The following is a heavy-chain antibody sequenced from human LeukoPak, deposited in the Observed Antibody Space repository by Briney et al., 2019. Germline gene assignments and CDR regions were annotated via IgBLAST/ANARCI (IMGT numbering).Heavy chain of an antibody. Sequence: GGSLRLSCAASGFTFRSYAMSWVRQAPGKGLEWVSAITDSGASTFHADSVKGRFTISRDNSRTTLFLQMSSLRAEDTAIYYCAKDRGGSYYFECAFDIWGQGTMVTVSS. D-gene: IGHD1-26*01. CDR1: GFTFRSYA. CDR3: AKDRGGSYYFECAFDI. CDR2: ITDSGAST. V-gene: IGHV3-23*01. J-gene: IGHJ3*02.